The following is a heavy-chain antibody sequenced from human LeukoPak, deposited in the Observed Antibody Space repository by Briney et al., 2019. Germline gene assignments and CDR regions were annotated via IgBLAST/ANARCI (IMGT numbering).Heavy chain of an antibody. V-gene: IGHV3-30*18. J-gene: IGHJ4*02. D-gene: IGHD2-21*02. CDR1: GFTFSSYG. CDR2: ISYDGNKK. CDR3: AKDDRGPCTSGGDCYFSGK. Sequence: PGGSLRLSCAASGFTFSSYGMHWVRQAPGKGLEWVAVISYDGNKKYYVDSVKGRFTISRDNSKNTLYLQMNSLRVEDTAVYYCAKDDRGPCTSGGDCYFSGKWGQGTLVTVSS.